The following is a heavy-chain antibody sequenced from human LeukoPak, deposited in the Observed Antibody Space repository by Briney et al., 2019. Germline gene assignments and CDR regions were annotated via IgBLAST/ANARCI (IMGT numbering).Heavy chain of an antibody. CDR3: AKDLCSGSCHYFEY. CDR2: ISGSDGNT. Sequence: GGSLRLSCAASGFTFSSYAMSWVRQAPGKGLEWVSRISGSDGNTNYADSVKGRFTISRGNSKNTLFLQMNSLRAEDTAIYFCAKDLCSGSCHYFEYWGQGALVTVSS. J-gene: IGHJ4*02. V-gene: IGHV3-23*01. D-gene: IGHD1-26*01. CDR1: GFTFSSYA.